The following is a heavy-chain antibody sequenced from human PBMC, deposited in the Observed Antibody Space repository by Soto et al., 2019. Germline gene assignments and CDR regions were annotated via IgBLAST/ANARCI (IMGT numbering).Heavy chain of an antibody. CDR2: IRGNGDPP. D-gene: IGHD5-12*01. J-gene: IGHJ4*02. Sequence: GGSLRLSCSASGFTFSSYAMHWVRQAPGKGLEYVSGIRGNGDPPFYADPVKGRFTISRDNSKNTLYLQMSSLSADDTAVYYCVKSRGGNNFDFFDWGQGALVTVSS. CDR3: VKSRGGNNFDFFD. CDR1: GFTFSSYA. V-gene: IGHV3-64D*06.